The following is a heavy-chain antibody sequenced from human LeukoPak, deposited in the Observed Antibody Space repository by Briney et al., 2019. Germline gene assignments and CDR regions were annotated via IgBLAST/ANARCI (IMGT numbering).Heavy chain of an antibody. CDR3: ARALLAAFGGGNANDAFDI. J-gene: IGHJ3*02. CDR1: GGSISSYY. Sequence: SETLSLXCTVSGGSISSYYWSWIRLPAGKGLESIGRIYTSGSTSYNPSLKSRVTMSVDTSKNQFSLKLSSVTAADTAVYYCARALLAAFGGGNANDAFDIWGQGTMVTVSS. V-gene: IGHV4-4*07. D-gene: IGHD2-21*01. CDR2: IYTSGST.